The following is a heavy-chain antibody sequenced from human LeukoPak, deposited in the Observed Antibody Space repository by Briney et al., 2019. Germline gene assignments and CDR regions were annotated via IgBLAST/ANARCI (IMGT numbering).Heavy chain of an antibody. J-gene: IGHJ4*02. CDR2: IYYSGST. CDR3: ARDRFRGGASSNWYGFDF. D-gene: IGHD6-13*01. V-gene: IGHV4-59*01. Sequence: KSSETLSLTCTASGGSISSYFWSWIRQPPGKGLEWIGYIYYSGSTNYNPSLKSRVTISVDTSKNQFSLKLSSVTAADTAVYYCARDRFRGGASSNWYGFDFWGQGTLVTVSS. CDR1: GGSISSYF.